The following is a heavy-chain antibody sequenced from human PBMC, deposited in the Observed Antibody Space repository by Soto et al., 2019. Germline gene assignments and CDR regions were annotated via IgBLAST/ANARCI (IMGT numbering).Heavy chain of an antibody. CDR2: INADGSYA. Sequence: GGSLRLSCAASGFTFTNYWMHWVRQVPGKGLVWVSRINADGSYASYADFVKGRFTISRDNSRNTVHLQMNSLSAEDTAVYYCARDFTTAETPGDYFDYWGQGIPVTVSS. J-gene: IGHJ4*02. CDR3: ARDFTTAETPGDYFDY. D-gene: IGHD4-17*01. V-gene: IGHV3-74*01. CDR1: GFTFTNYW.